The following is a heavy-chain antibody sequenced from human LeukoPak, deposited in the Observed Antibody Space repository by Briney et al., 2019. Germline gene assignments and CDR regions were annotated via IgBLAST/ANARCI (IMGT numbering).Heavy chain of an antibody. J-gene: IGHJ6*03. CDR3: ARSRGTYSYYYMEV. D-gene: IGHD1-14*01. CDR1: GVSISSQY. CDR2: IYNSEST. Sequence: SETLSLTCTGSGVSISSQYWSWVRQAPGRGVEWVGYIYNSESTNYNPSLKSRVTISVDTSKNQFSLKVSSVTAADTAVYYCARSRGTYSYYYMEVGGKGTTVTVPS. V-gene: IGHV4-59*11.